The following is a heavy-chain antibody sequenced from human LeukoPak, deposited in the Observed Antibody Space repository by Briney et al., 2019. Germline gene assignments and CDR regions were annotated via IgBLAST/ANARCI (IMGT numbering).Heavy chain of an antibody. CDR2: IYHSGST. Sequence: PSETLSLTCTVSGGSISSGGYYWSWIRQPPGKGLEWIGYIYHSGSTYYNPSLKSRVTISVDRSKNQFSLKLSSVTAADTAVYYCARGPADCSSTSCPGGGYYYYYMDVWGKGTTVTVSS. V-gene: IGHV4-30-2*01. CDR3: ARGPADCSSTSCPGGGYYYYYMDV. D-gene: IGHD2-2*01. J-gene: IGHJ6*03. CDR1: GGSISSGGYY.